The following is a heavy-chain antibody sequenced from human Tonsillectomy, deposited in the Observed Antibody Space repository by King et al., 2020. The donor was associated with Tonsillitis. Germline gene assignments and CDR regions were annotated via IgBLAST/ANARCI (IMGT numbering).Heavy chain of an antibody. J-gene: IGHJ4*02. V-gene: IGHV1-18*01. CDR1: GYTFSSYG. Sequence: VQLVESGAEVKKPGASEKVSCKASGYTFSSYGISWVRQAPGQGLEWMGWISAYGNTDYAQKLQGRVTMTTDTSTSTAYMELRSLRSDDTAVYYCARARGYSYGYSDYWGQGTLVTVSS. D-gene: IGHD5-18*01. CDR2: ISAYGNT. CDR3: ARARGYSYGYSDY.